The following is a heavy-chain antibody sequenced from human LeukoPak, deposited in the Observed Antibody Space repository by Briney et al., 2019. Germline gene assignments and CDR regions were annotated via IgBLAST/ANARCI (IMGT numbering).Heavy chain of an antibody. CDR1: GYTFTSYG. CDR3: ARDLGYYYDSSGYYY. V-gene: IGHV1-18*01. Sequence: ASVKVSCKASGYTFTSYGISWVRQAPGQGLEWMGWISAYNGNTNYAQKLQGRVTMTTDTSTSTAYMELRSLRSDDTAVYYCARDLGYYYDSSGYYYWGQGTLVTVSS. J-gene: IGHJ4*02. D-gene: IGHD3-22*01. CDR2: ISAYNGNT.